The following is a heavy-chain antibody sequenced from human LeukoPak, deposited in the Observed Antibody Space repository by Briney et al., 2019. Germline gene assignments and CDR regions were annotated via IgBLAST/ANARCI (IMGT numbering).Heavy chain of an antibody. J-gene: IGHJ3*02. Sequence: GGSLRLSCAAPGFTFSSYAMHWVRQAPGKGLEYVSAISSNGGSTYYAKSVKGRFTISRDNSKNTLYLQMGSLRAEDMAVYYCARVREAFDIWGQGTMVTVSS. CDR3: ARVREAFDI. CDR2: ISSNGGST. CDR1: GFTFSSYA. V-gene: IGHV3-64*01.